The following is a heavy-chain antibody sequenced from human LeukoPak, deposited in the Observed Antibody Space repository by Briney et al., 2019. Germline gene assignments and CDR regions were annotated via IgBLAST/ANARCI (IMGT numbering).Heavy chain of an antibody. J-gene: IGHJ4*02. CDR2: ISSSSSYI. CDR3: ARDKGYCSGGSCPGGELFDY. V-gene: IGHV3-21*01. D-gene: IGHD2-15*01. Sequence: GGSLRLSCAASGFTFSSYSMNWVRQAPGKGLEWVSSISSSSSYIYSADSLKGRCTISRDNAKNSLYLQMNSLRAEDTAVYYCARDKGYCSGGSCPGGELFDYWGQGTLVTVSS. CDR1: GFTFSSYS.